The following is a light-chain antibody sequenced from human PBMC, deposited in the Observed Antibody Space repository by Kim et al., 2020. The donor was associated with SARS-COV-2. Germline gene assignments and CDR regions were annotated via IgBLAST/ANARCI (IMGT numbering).Light chain of an antibody. V-gene: IGKV3-15*01. CDR1: QSINTN. CDR2: GAS. J-gene: IGKJ4*01. Sequence: VAPGERATLSGRASQSINTNLAWHQQKPGQAPRLLIYGASARAIDIPGRFSGRGSGTEFNLTINSLQSEDCAVYYCQQLHNWPLTFGGGTKVDIK. CDR3: QQLHNWPLT.